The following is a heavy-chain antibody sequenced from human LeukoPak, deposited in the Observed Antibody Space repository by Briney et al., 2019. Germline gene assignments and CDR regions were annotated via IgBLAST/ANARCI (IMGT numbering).Heavy chain of an antibody. D-gene: IGHD6-13*01. J-gene: IGHJ3*01. Sequence: SETLSLTCTVSVGSIRSYYWYWLRQPPGKTLEWIGYINDAGSTNYNPSLKSRLAISVDAPKNQFSLKLNSVTVADSAVYYCAREKASTGTAGAFDVWGPGTMVTVSS. CDR3: AREKASTGTAGAFDV. CDR2: INDAGST. V-gene: IGHV4-59*12. CDR1: VGSIRSYY.